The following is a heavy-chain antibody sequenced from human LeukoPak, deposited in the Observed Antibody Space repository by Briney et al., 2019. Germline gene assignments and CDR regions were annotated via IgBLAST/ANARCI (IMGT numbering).Heavy chain of an antibody. D-gene: IGHD1-26*01. CDR2: IYPGDSDL. J-gene: IGHJ6*03. Sequence: GESLKISCKASGYNFTTYWIGWVRQMPGKGLEWMGIIYPGDSDLRYSPSFQGHVIMSVDKSISTAYLQWSSLKASDTAMYYCARHFPAHALLGNYYYYYMDVWGKGTTVTVSS. CDR1: GYNFTTYW. V-gene: IGHV5-51*01. CDR3: ARHFPAHALLGNYYYYYMDV.